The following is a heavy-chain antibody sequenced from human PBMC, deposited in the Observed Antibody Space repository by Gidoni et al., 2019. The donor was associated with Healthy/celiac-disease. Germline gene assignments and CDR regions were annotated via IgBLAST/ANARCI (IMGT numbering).Heavy chain of an antibody. J-gene: IGHJ3*02. CDR1: GFTLDDYA. V-gene: IGHV3-43*02. CDR3: AKDISSISPIAFDI. Sequence: EVQLVESGGGVVQPGGSLRLSCAASGFTLDDYAMHWVRQAPGKGLEWVSLISGDGGSTYYADSVKGRFTISRDNSKNSLYLQMNSLRTEDTALYYCAKDISSISPIAFDIWGQGTMVTVSS. CDR2: ISGDGGST.